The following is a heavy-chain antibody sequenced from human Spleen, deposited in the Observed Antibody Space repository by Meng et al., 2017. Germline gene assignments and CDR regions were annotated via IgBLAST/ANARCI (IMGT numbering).Heavy chain of an antibody. CDR1: GYTFTTFD. CDR2: MSPNSGHT. D-gene: IGHD6-19*01. J-gene: IGHJ4*02. Sequence: ASVKVSCKASGYTFTTFDINWVRQASGQRLEWMGWMSPNSGHTGSAQKFQGRVIMTRNTSTNTAYMELSSLKSEDTAVYYCASGDPYSSGWEPYLDYWGQGTLVTVSS. CDR3: ASGDPYSSGWEPYLDY. V-gene: IGHV1-8*01.